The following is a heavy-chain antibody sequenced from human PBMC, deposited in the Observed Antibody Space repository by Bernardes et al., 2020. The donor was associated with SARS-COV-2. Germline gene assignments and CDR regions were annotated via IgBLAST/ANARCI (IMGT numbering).Heavy chain of an antibody. D-gene: IGHD3-10*01. CDR1: NGSISSISYY. CDR3: ARPGLEDYRSGSFRFDY. J-gene: IGHJ4*02. CDR2: IYYSGGT. V-gene: IGHV4-39*01. Sequence: SESLSLTCIVSNGSISSISYYWGWLLQPPGKGLEWIGSIYYSGGTYYNPSLQSRVTISLDTSKNQFSLKLTSVTAADTAVYYCARPGLEDYRSGSFRFDYWGQGTLVTVSS.